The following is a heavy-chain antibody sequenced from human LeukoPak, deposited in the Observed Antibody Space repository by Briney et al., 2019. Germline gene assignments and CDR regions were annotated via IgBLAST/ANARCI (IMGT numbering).Heavy chain of an antibody. CDR2: ISSSTSYI. V-gene: IGHV3-21*01. J-gene: IGHJ6*03. D-gene: IGHD3-16*01. CDR3: ARMRRDLAKGDYFYYYYMDV. CDR1: GFTFSRYS. Sequence: PGGSLRLSCAASGFTFSRYSMNWVRQAPGKGLEWVSSISSSTSYIYYADSVKGRFTISRDNANNSLDLQMNSLRAEDTAVYYCARMRRDLAKGDYFYYYYMDVWGKGTTVIVSS.